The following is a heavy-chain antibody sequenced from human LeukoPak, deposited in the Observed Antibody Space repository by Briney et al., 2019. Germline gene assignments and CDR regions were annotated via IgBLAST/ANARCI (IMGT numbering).Heavy chain of an antibody. CDR1: GFTFSSYG. CDR2: IWYDGSNK. Sequence: QPGGSLRLSCAASGFTFSSYGMHWVRQAPGKGLEWVAVIWYDGSNKYYADSVKGRFTISRDNSKNTLYLQMNSLRAEDTAVYYCARGSRWPAAKESWFDPWGQGTLVTVSS. D-gene: IGHD2-2*01. J-gene: IGHJ5*02. V-gene: IGHV3-33*01. CDR3: ARGSRWPAAKESWFDP.